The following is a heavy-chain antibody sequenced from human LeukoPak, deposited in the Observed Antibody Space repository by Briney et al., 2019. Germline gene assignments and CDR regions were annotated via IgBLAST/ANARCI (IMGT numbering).Heavy chain of an antibody. CDR2: THHSGTT. CDR3: ASAYYYASSAFDI. J-gene: IGHJ3*02. CDR1: GASISSYY. V-gene: IGHV4-4*08. Sequence: SETLSLTCTVSGASISSYYWSWIRQPPGKRLEWIGYTHHSGTTNYNPSLRSRVTISVDTSKNQFSLKLSSVTAADTAVYYCASAYYYASSAFDIWGQGTMVTVSS. D-gene: IGHD3-22*01.